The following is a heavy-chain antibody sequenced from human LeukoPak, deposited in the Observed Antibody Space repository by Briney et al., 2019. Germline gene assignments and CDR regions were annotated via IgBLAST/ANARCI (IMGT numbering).Heavy chain of an antibody. Sequence: GESLKISCKGYGDSFTTYWIGWVRQMPGKGLEWMGIIYLGDSDTRYGPSFQGQVTISADKSINTAYLQWSSLKASDTAMYYCVRHRNWNYDYWGQGTLVTVSS. CDR2: IYLGDSDT. J-gene: IGHJ4*02. CDR1: GDSFTTYW. V-gene: IGHV5-51*01. D-gene: IGHD1-1*01. CDR3: VRHRNWNYDY.